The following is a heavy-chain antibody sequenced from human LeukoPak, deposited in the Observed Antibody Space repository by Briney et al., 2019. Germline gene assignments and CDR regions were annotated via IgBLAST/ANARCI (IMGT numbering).Heavy chain of an antibody. CDR2: IIPIFGTA. D-gene: IGHD6-13*01. V-gene: IGHV1-69*05. Sequence: GASVKVSCKASGGTFSSYAISWVRQAPGQGLEWMGGIIPIFGTANYAQKFQGRVTITTDESTSTAYMELSSLRSEDTAVYYCARDPLGSTAAGIVGTDYWGQGTLVTVSS. CDR3: ARDPLGSTAAGIVGTDY. J-gene: IGHJ4*02. CDR1: GGTFSSYA.